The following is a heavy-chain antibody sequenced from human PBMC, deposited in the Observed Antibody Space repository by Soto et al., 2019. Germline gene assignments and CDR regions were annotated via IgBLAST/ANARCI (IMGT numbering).Heavy chain of an antibody. Sequence: ASVKVSCKASGYTFTSYGISWVRQAPGQGLEWLGWISAYHGNTNYAQKLQGRVTMTTDTSTSTAYMELRSLRSDDPAVYHCARDRGIYCTTGPCYRHYYSFYGLDVWGQAATVNVAS. D-gene: IGHD2-8*01. J-gene: IGHJ6*02. V-gene: IGHV1-18*04. CDR2: ISAYHGNT. CDR1: GYTFTSYG. CDR3: ARDRGIYCTTGPCYRHYYSFYGLDV.